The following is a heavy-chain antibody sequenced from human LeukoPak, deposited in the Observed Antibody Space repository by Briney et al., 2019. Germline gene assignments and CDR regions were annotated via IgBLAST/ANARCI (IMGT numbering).Heavy chain of an antibody. V-gene: IGHV4-4*09. CDR3: ARSRGRKVTPFDY. Sequence: SETLSLTCTGSGFSISTYYWSWIRQPPGKGLEWIGYINTSGSTDYNTSLNSRATISLDTSNNQFSLNLNSVTAAATAVYYCARSRGRKVTPFDYWGQGILVTVSS. CDR1: GFSISTYY. CDR2: INTSGST. D-gene: IGHD3-10*01. J-gene: IGHJ4*02.